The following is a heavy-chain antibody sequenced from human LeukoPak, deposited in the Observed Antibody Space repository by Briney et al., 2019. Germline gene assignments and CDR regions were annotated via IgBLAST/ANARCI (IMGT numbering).Heavy chain of an antibody. Sequence: GGSLRLSCAASGFTFSSYAMHWVRQAPGKGLEWVAVISYDGSNKYYADSVKGRFTISRDNSKNTLYLQMNSLGAEDTAVYYCARDLVFVGATTGELLPVHFDYWGQGTLVTVSS. CDR2: ISYDGSNK. J-gene: IGHJ4*02. D-gene: IGHD1-26*01. V-gene: IGHV3-30-3*01. CDR1: GFTFSSYA. CDR3: ARDLVFVGATTGELLPVHFDY.